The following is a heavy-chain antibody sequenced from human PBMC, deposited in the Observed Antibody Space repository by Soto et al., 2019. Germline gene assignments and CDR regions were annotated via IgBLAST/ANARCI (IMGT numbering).Heavy chain of an antibody. V-gene: IGHV1-2*04. CDR2: INPNSGGT. D-gene: IGHD5-18*01. CDR1: GYTFTGYY. Sequence: GASVKVSCKASGYTFTGYYMHWVRQAPGQGLEWMGWINPNSGGTNYAQKFQGWVTMTRDTSISTAYMELSRLRSDDTAVYYCARSIHLWFEHNWFDPWGQGTLVTVSS. J-gene: IGHJ5*02. CDR3: ARSIHLWFEHNWFDP.